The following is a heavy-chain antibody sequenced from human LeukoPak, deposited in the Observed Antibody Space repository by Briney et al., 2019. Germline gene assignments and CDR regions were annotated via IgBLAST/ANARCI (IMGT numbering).Heavy chain of an antibody. V-gene: IGHV3-7*01. Sequence: GGSLRLSCVGSGFTFSSYWMTWVRQAPGKGLQWVASIKPDGSEKSYVDSVKGRFTISRDNAKNSLYLQMNSLRAEDTAVYYCARDPGDYSISGWGYYYYYYMDVWGKGTTVTVSS. CDR2: IKPDGSEK. J-gene: IGHJ6*03. CDR3: ARDPGDYSISGWGYYYYYYMDV. CDR1: GFTFSSYW. D-gene: IGHD4-17*01.